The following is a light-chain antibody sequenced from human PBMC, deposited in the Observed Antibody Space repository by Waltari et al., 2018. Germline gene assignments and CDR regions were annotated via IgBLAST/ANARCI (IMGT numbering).Light chain of an antibody. CDR3: QAWDSSTYV. J-gene: IGLJ1*01. V-gene: IGLV3-1*01. CDR2: HDS. CDR1: KLGDKY. Sequence: SYELTQPPSVSVSPGQTASITCSGDKLGDKYTSWYQQKPGQSPVRVIYHDSKRPSGIPERLSGSNSGNAATLTIRGTQAMDEADYYCQAWDSSTYVFGSGTTVTVL.